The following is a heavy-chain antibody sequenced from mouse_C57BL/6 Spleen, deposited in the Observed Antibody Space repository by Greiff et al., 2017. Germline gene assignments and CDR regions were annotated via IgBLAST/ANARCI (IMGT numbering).Heavy chain of an antibody. CDR1: GYTFTSYW. Sequence: QVQLQQPGAELVRPGSSVKLSCKASGYTFTSYWMHWVKQRPIQGLEWIGNIDPSDSETHYNQKFKDKATLTVDKSSSTAYMQLSSLTSEDSAVYYCARRDYYGSANYFDYWGQGTTLTVSS. J-gene: IGHJ2*01. CDR3: ARRDYYGSANYFDY. D-gene: IGHD1-1*01. V-gene: IGHV1-52*01. CDR2: IDPSDSET.